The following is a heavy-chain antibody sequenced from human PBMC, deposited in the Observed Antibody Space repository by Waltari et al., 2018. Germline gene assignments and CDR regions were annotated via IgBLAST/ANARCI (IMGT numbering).Heavy chain of an antibody. CDR3: AKDLGSYLDY. V-gene: IGHV3-30*18. CDR1: GFRFSSYG. CDR2: IWDDGSNK. J-gene: IGHJ4*02. Sequence: QVQLVQSGGGVVQPGRSLTLSCAASGFRFSSYGMHWVRQAPGKGLDWVAVIWDDGSNKQYADSVKGRFTISRDNSKNTLYLQMNSLRAEYTAVYYCAKDLGSYLDYWGQGTPVTVSS. D-gene: IGHD2-15*01.